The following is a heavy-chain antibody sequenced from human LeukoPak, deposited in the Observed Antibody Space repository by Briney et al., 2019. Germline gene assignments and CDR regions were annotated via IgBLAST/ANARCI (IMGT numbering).Heavy chain of an antibody. Sequence: SETLSLTCAVSGGSISSSNWWRWVRQPPGKGLEWIGEIYHSGSTNYNPSLKSRVTISVDKSKNQFSLKLSSVTAADTAVYYCARVGYSGYDSHFDYWGQGTLVTVSS. D-gene: IGHD5-12*01. J-gene: IGHJ4*02. CDR3: ARVGYSGYDSHFDY. V-gene: IGHV4-4*02. CDR2: IYHSGST. CDR1: GGSISSSNW.